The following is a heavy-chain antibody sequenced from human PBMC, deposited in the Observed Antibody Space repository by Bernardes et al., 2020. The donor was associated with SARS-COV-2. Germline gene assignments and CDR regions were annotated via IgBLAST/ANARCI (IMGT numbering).Heavy chain of an antibody. Sequence: GGSLRLSCAASGFTFNNFGMHWVRQAPGRGLEWVAVISYEGSKKYYADSLEGRFTISKDNSKNTVYLQINNLRSEDTAIYYCAKVQAIFWIRPYNSGMDDWGQGTTVTVSS. CDR1: GFTFNNFG. D-gene: IGHD5-18*01. CDR2: ISYEGSKK. J-gene: IGHJ6*02. CDR3: AKVQAIFWIRPYNSGMDD. V-gene: IGHV3-30*18.